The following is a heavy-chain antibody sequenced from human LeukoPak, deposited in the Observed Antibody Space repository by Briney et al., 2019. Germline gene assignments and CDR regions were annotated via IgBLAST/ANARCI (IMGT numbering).Heavy chain of an antibody. V-gene: IGHV3-48*01. CDR2: ISSSSNFI. CDR1: GFTFSTYS. D-gene: IGHD1-26*01. J-gene: IGHJ4*02. CDR3: ATIPSGSYYGPFDY. Sequence: GGSLRLSCAASGFTFSTYSINWVRQAPGKGLEWVSYISSSSNFIYYADSVKGRFTISRDNARDSLYLQMNSLRAEDPAGYYCATIPSGSYYGPFDYWGQGTLVTVSS.